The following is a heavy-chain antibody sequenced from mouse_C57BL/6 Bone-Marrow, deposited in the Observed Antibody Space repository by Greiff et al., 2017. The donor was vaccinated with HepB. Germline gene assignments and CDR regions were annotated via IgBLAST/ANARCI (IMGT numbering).Heavy chain of an antibody. J-gene: IGHJ2*01. Sequence: QVQLQQSGPELVKPGASVKISCKASGYAFSSSWMNWVKQRPGKGLEWIGRIYPGDGDTNYNGKFKGKATLTVEKSSSTAYMPLSSLTSEDSAVYFCARTDYCSSLDYWGQGTTLTVSS. CDR3: ARTDYCSSLDY. CDR1: GYAFSSSW. V-gene: IGHV1-82*01. D-gene: IGHD1-1*01. CDR2: IYPGDGDT.